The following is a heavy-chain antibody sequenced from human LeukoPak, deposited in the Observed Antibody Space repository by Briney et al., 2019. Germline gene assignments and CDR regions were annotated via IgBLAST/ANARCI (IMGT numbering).Heavy chain of an antibody. V-gene: IGHV4-39*07. CDR1: GGSISSSSYY. D-gene: IGHD3-22*01. J-gene: IGHJ4*02. Sequence: SETLSLTCTVSGGSISSSSYYWGWLRQPPGKGLEWIGSIYYSGSTYYNPSLKSRVTISVDTSKNQFSLKLSSVTAADTAVYYCARDYYDSITKTPAFDYWGQGTLVTVSS. CDR3: ARDYYDSITKTPAFDY. CDR2: IYYSGST.